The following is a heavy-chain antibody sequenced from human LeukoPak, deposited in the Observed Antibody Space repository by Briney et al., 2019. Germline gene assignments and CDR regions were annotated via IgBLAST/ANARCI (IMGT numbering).Heavy chain of an antibody. V-gene: IGHV4-59*01. D-gene: IGHD1-1*01. CDR2: IYYSGST. CDR3: ARDRTQLERWGYYYYGMDV. Sequence: SETLSLTCTVSGGSLSSYYWSWIRQPPGKGLEWIGYIYYSGSTNYNPSLKSRVTISVDTSKNQFSLKLSPVTAADTAVYYCARDRTQLERWGYYYYGMDVWGKGTTVTVSS. J-gene: IGHJ6*04. CDR1: GGSLSSYY.